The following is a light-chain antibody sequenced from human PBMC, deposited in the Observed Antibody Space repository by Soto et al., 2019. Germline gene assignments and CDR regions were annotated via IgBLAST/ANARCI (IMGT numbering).Light chain of an antibody. CDR3: QQYGSSPWT. CDR1: QSVSSSY. CDR2: GAS. Sequence: EVVLTQSPGTLSLSPGERATLTCRASQSVSSSYLAWYQKKPGKAPSLLIYGASSRATGIPDRFSGSGSGTDFTLIISRLEPEDFAVYYCQQYGSSPWTFGQGTKVEIK. V-gene: IGKV3-20*01. J-gene: IGKJ1*01.